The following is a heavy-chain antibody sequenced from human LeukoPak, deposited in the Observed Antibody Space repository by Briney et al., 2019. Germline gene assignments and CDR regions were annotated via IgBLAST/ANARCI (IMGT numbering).Heavy chain of an antibody. V-gene: IGHV3-53*01. J-gene: IGHJ4*02. D-gene: IGHD2-15*01. CDR3: AKDSAKKYDDY. Sequence: GGSLRLSCAASGFTVSSNYMSWVRQAPGKGLEWVSVIYSGGSTNYAGSVKGRFTISRENSKNTLYLQMNSLRAEDTAVYYCAKDSAKKYDDYWGQGTLVTVSS. CDR2: IYSGGST. CDR1: GFTVSSNY.